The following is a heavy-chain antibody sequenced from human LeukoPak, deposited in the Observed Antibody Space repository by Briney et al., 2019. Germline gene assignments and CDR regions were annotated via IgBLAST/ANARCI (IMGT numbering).Heavy chain of an antibody. J-gene: IGHJ4*02. D-gene: IGHD5-18*01. CDR3: ARLLSARGYTYGYTVY. CDR1: GYPLDNYY. CDR2: INPKSGVT. Sequence: ASVKVSCKASGYPLDNYYMHWVRQAPGQGLEWMGWINPKSGVTNYAQKSQGRVTMTTDTASTTAYMELSRLRSDDTAIYYCARLLSARGYTYGYTVYWGQGTLVTVSS. V-gene: IGHV1-2*02.